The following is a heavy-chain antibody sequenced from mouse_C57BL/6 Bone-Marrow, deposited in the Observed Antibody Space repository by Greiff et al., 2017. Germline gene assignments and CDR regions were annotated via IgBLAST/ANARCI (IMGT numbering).Heavy chain of an antibody. CDR3: ARERLPFFDY. V-gene: IGHV5-4*01. CDR2: ISDGGSYT. D-gene: IGHD3-2*02. Sequence: EVKLVESGGGLVKPGGSLKLSCAASGFTFSSYAMSWVRQTPEKRLEWVATISDGGSYTYYPDNVKGRFTISRDNAKNNLYLQMRHLKSEDTAMYYCARERLPFFDYWGQGTTLTVSS. CDR1: GFTFSSYA. J-gene: IGHJ2*01.